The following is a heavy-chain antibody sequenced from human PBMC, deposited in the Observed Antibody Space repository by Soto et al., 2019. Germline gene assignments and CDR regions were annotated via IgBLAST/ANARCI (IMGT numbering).Heavy chain of an antibody. D-gene: IGHD2-21*01. CDR2: IWYDGSNK. CDR3: ARDLFADPYYYYGMDV. V-gene: IGHV3-33*01. J-gene: IGHJ6*02. CDR1: GFTFSSYG. Sequence: GGSLRLSCAASGFTFSSYGMHWVRQAPGKGLEWVAVIWYDGSNKYYADSVKGRFTISRDNSKNTLYLQMNSLRAEDTAVYYCARDLFADPYYYYGMDVWGQGTTVTVSS.